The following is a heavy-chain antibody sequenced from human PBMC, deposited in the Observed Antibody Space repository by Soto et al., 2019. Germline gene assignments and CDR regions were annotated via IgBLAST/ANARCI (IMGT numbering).Heavy chain of an antibody. CDR1: GFIFSSYG. Sequence: GGSLRLSCAVSGFIFSSYGMHWARQVPGKGLEWVAVIWFDGSKRSYANSVKGRFTISRDNSKNTLYLQMNSLRDDDTAVYYCAREGYYYDSSGYSNGRDDGFDIWGQGTMVTVSS. V-gene: IGHV3-33*01. CDR3: AREGYYYDSSGYSNGRDDGFDI. J-gene: IGHJ3*02. D-gene: IGHD3-22*01. CDR2: IWFDGSKR.